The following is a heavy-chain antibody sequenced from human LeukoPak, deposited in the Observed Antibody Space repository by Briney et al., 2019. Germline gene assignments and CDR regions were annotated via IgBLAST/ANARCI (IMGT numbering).Heavy chain of an antibody. V-gene: IGHV3-74*01. CDR1: GFTFSIYW. J-gene: IGHJ4*02. CDR3: ARGLDGSFDY. CDR2: IYIDGSST. Sequence: QPGGSLRLPCAASGFTFSIYWMHWVRQAPGKGLVWVSRIYIDGSSTSYADSVKGRFTISRDNAKNTLYLQMNSLRDEDTAVYYCARGLDGSFDYWGLGTLVTVSS. D-gene: IGHD1-14*01.